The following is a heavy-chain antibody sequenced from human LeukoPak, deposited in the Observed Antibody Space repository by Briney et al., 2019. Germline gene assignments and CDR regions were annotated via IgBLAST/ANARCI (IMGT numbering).Heavy chain of an antibody. CDR1: EFTSSDYW. Sequence: GGSLRLSCAASEFTSSDYWMSWVRQAPGKGLEWVANIKQDGSEKHYVDSVKGRFTISRDNAKDSLYLQMNSLRAEDMAVYYRARENRGRGGMDVWGQGTTVTVSS. V-gene: IGHV3-7*04. CDR2: IKQDGSEK. D-gene: IGHD2/OR15-2a*01. CDR3: ARENRGRGGMDV. J-gene: IGHJ6*02.